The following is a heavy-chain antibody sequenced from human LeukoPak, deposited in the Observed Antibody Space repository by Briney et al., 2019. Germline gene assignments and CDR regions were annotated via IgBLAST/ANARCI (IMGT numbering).Heavy chain of an antibody. CDR1: GYTFTNYG. V-gene: IGHV1-18*01. CDR3: ARDSVRITAGYYYYMDV. Sequence: GASVKVSCKASGYTFTNYGISWVRQAPGQGLEWMGWISAYNANTNFAQKLQGRVTMTTDTSTSTAYMELSRLRSDDTAVYYCARDSVRITAGYYYYMDVWGKGTTVTVSS. J-gene: IGHJ6*03. CDR2: ISAYNANT. D-gene: IGHD2-8*01.